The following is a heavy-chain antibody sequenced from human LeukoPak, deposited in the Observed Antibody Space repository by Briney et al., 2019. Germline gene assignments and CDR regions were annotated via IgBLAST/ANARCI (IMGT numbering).Heavy chain of an antibody. CDR1: GGSISSYY. D-gene: IGHD2-2*01. Sequence: SETLSLTCTVCGGSISSYYWSLIRQPPGKGLEWIGYIYYSGSTNYNPSLKSRVTISVDTSKNQFSLNLTSVTTADTAVYYCARVSCSSTSCPRRDALDVWGQGTMVTVSS. CDR2: IYYSGST. CDR3: ARVSCSSTSCPRRDALDV. J-gene: IGHJ3*01. V-gene: IGHV4-59*01.